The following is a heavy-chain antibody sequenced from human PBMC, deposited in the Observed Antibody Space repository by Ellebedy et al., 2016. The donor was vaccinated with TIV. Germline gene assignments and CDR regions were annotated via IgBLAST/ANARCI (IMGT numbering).Heavy chain of an antibody. V-gene: IGHV3-7*01. CDR3: ARSYSGTYKAGDY. D-gene: IGHD1-26*01. J-gene: IGHJ4*02. CDR1: GFTFSNYW. Sequence: PGGSLRLSCAASGFTFSNYWMTWVRQAPGQGLEWVANIKQDGSEKYYVDSVKGRFTISRDNAKNSLYLQMNSLGAEDTAVYYCARSYSGTYKAGDYWGQGTVVTVSS. CDR2: IKQDGSEK.